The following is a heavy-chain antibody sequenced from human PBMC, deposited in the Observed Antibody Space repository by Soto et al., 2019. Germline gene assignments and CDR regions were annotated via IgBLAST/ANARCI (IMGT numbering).Heavy chain of an antibody. J-gene: IGHJ1*01. CDR2: TSYDGSNK. D-gene: IGHD3-16*01. CDR3: ARWGTTGGLDV. Sequence: QVQLVESGGGVVQPGTSLRLSCVGSGFTFRSYVIHWVRQAPGKGLEWVALTSYDGSNKDYGDSVKGRFTISRDNSRNTVDLQMDSLRSEDTDLYYCARWGTTGGLDVWGQGTLVSVSS. V-gene: IGHV3-33*05. CDR1: GFTFRSYV.